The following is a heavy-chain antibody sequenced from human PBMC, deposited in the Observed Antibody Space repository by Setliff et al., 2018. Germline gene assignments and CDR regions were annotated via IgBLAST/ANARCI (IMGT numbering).Heavy chain of an antibody. CDR1: GASISSGTYY. D-gene: IGHD1-1*01. Sequence: SETLSLTCTVSGASISSGTYYWGWIRQPPGKGLEWIGRIHYLGTTYSNASLVSRLTVSVDTSKNQFSLRLTSVTAADTAVYYCARTGTYRYFDHWGQGTLVTVSS. CDR2: IHYLGTT. V-gene: IGHV4-39*01. J-gene: IGHJ4*02. CDR3: ARTGTYRYFDH.